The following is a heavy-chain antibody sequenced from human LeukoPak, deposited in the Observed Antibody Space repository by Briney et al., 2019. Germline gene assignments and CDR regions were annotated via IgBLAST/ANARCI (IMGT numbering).Heavy chain of an antibody. J-gene: IGHJ4*02. CDR1: GYTFTSYG. V-gene: IGHV1-18*01. Sequence: ASVKVSCKASGYTFTSYGISWVRQAPGQGLEWMGWISAYNGNTNYAQKLLGRVTMTTDTSTSTAYMELRSLRSDDTAVYYCARDSPHIVVVTAISDFDYWGQGTLVTVSS. D-gene: IGHD2-21*02. CDR2: ISAYNGNT. CDR3: ARDSPHIVVVTAISDFDY.